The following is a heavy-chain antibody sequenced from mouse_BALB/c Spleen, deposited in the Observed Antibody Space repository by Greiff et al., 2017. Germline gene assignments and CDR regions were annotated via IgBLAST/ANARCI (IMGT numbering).Heavy chain of an antibody. CDR3: ARCYYDPYAMDY. V-gene: IGHV1-54*03. D-gene: IGHD2-4*01. CDR2: INPGSGGT. CDR1: GYAFTNYL. J-gene: IGHJ4*01. Sequence: QVQLQQSGAELVRPGTSVKVSCKASGYAFTNYLIEWVKQRPGQGLEWIGVINPGSGGTNYNEKFKGKATLTADKSSSTAYMQLSSLTSDDSADYFCARCYYDPYAMDYWGQGTSVTVSS.